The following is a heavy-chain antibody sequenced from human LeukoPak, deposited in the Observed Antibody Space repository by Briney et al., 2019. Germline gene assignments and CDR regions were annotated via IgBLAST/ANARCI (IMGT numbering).Heavy chain of an antibody. V-gene: IGHV3-23*01. Sequence: GGSLRLSCAASGFTFGSYAMSWVRQAPGKGLEWVSAISGSGGSTYYADSVKGRFTISRDNSKNTLYLQMNSLRAEDTAVYYCARGSYGSFDYWGQGTLVTVSS. D-gene: IGHD5-18*01. J-gene: IGHJ4*02. CDR3: ARGSYGSFDY. CDR1: GFTFGSYA. CDR2: ISGSGGST.